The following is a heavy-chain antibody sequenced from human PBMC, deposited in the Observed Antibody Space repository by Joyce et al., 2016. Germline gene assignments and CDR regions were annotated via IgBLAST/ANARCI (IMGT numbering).Heavy chain of an antibody. D-gene: IGHD4-17*01. CDR2: MHHRRGGT. CDR3: ARSLGGDYGDYHFDY. J-gene: IGHJ4*02. Sequence: QVQLVQSGTEVKKPGASVTVSCKASGYTFTGYFIHWVRQAPGQGLEWMGGMHHRRGGTTYSQNFQGKVTMTRDTSISTAYMDVSSLGSDDTAVYYCARSLGGDYGDYHFDYWGQGTLVTVSS. V-gene: IGHV1-2*02. CDR1: GYTFTGYF.